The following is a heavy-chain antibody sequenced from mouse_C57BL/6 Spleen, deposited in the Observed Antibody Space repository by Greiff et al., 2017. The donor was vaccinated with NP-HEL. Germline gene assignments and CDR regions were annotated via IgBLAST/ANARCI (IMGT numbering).Heavy chain of an antibody. CDR1: GYAFRSYW. Sequence: QVQLKQSGAELVKPGASVKISCKASGYAFRSYWMNWVKQRPGKGLEWIGQFYPGDGDTNYNGKFKGKATLTADKSSSTAYMQLSSLTSEDSAVYFCARGDYYGSFFDYWGQGTTLTVSS. D-gene: IGHD1-1*01. J-gene: IGHJ2*01. CDR3: ARGDYYGSFFDY. CDR2: FYPGDGDT. V-gene: IGHV1-80*01.